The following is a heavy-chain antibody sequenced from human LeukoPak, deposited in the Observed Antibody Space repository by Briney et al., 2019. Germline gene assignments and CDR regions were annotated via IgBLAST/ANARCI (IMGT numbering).Heavy chain of an antibody. J-gene: IGHJ5*02. V-gene: IGHV4-34*01. CDR1: GDSISSDY. D-gene: IGHD5-18*01. Sequence: PSETLSLTCNVSGDSISSDYWSWIRQPPGKGLEWIGEINHSGSTNYNPSLKSRVTISVDTSKNQFSLKVNSVTAADTAVYYCARRGYTYGWGWFDPWGQGTLVTVSS. CDR2: INHSGST. CDR3: ARRGYTYGWGWFDP.